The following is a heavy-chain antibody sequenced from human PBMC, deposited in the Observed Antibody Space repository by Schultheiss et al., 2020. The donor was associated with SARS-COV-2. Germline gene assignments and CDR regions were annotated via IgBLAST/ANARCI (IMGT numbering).Heavy chain of an antibody. V-gene: IGHV4-59*08. CDR1: GGSISSFY. D-gene: IGHD2-15*01. CDR3: ARWWRVAATKFDP. CDR2: IYYSGST. Sequence: SETLSLTCNVSGGSISSFYWSWIRQPPGKGLEWIGYIYYSGSTNYNPSLKSRVTISVDTSKNQFSLKLSSVTAADTAVYYCARWWRVAATKFDPWGQGTLVTVSS. J-gene: IGHJ5*02.